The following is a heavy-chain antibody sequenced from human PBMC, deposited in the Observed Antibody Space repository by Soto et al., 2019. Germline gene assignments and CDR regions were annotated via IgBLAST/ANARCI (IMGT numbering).Heavy chain of an antibody. V-gene: IGHV4-59*08. CDR3: ARQGFGQLNGLVDV. D-gene: IGHD3-10*01. CDR1: GGSISSYY. Sequence: SETLSLTCTVSGGSISSYYWSWIRQPPGKGLEWIGYIYYSGSTNYNPSLKSRVTMSVDTSKNQFSLKVNSVTAADTALYYCARQGFGQLNGLVDVWGPGTTVTVSS. CDR2: IYYSGST. J-gene: IGHJ6*02.